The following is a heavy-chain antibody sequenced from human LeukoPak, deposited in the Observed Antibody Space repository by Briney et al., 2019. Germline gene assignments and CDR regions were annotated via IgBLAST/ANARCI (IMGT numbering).Heavy chain of an antibody. J-gene: IGHJ3*01. D-gene: IGHD2-2*01. CDR2: ISASGSGT. Sequence: GGSLRLSCGASGFTFNICAINWVRQAPGKGLEWVSSISASGSGTFYADSVKGRFAISRDNSRNMVFLLMNTLRAEDTAIYYCAKVTNDCSSTSCFLPYAFYFWGQGTMVAVSS. CDR3: AKVTNDCSSTSCFLPYAFYF. CDR1: GFTFNICA. V-gene: IGHV3-23*01.